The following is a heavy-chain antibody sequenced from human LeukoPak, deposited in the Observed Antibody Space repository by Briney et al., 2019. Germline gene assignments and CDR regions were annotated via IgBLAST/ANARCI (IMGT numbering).Heavy chain of an antibody. CDR3: ASPRVTSVTTSGYGLDV. V-gene: IGHV1-69*04. Sequence: GSSVKVSCKPSGGTLSYDINWVRQAPGQGLEWMGRIIPILGIPNYAQKFQGRLTISADKSSSTAYMELTSLTSEDTAVYYCASPRVTSVTTSGYGLDVWGQGTAVTVSS. CDR1: GGTLSYD. J-gene: IGHJ6*02. CDR2: IIPILGIP. D-gene: IGHD4-17*01.